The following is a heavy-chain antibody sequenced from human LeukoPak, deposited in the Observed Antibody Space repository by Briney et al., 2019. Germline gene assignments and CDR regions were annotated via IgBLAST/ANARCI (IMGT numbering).Heavy chain of an antibody. J-gene: IGHJ4*02. CDR1: GGSISSYY. D-gene: IGHD1-26*01. V-gene: IGHV4-59*01. CDR3: ARGYSYSGSFGN. Sequence: SETLSLTCTVSGGSISSYYWSWIRQPPGKGLEWIGYIYYSGSTNYNPSLKSRVTISVDTSKNQFSLKLSSVTAADTAVYYCARGYSYSGSFGNWGQGTLVTVSS. CDR2: IYYSGST.